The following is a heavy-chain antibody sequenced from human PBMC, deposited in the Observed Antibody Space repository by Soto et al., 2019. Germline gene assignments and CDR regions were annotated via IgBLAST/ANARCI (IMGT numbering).Heavy chain of an antibody. CDR1: GFTFSSYA. V-gene: IGHV3-23*01. CDR3: AKDHGEVADYNDSSGSQHDAFDI. D-gene: IGHD3-22*01. CDR2: ISGSGGST. Sequence: HPGGSLRLSCAASGFTFSSYAMSWVRQAPGKGLEWVSAISGSGGSTYYADSVKGRFTISRDNSKNTLYLQMNSLRAEDTAVYYCAKDHGEVADYNDSSGSQHDAFDIWGQGTMVTVSS. J-gene: IGHJ3*02.